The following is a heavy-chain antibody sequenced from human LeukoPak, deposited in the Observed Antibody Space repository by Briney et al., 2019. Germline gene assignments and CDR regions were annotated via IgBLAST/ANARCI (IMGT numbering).Heavy chain of an antibody. Sequence: GASVKVSCKASGYTFTSYDINWVRRATGQGLEWMGWMNPNSGNTGYAQKFQGRVTMTRNTSISTAYMELSSLRSEDTAVYYCARILPRTTVTNAGDYWGQGTLVTVSS. J-gene: IGHJ4*02. V-gene: IGHV1-8*01. CDR2: MNPNSGNT. CDR1: GYTFTSYD. D-gene: IGHD4-17*01. CDR3: ARILPRTTVTNAGDY.